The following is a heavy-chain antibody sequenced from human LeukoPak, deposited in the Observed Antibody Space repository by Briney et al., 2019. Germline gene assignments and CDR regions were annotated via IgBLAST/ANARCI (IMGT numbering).Heavy chain of an antibody. CDR3: ARGPTTVTRAFDH. V-gene: IGHV4-4*07. CDR1: GDSFSIYY. CDR2: IYTSGST. Sequence: SETLSLTCSVSGDSFSIYYWSWIRQPAGKGLEWIGRIYTSGSTHYNPSLKSRVTMSVDTSKNQFSLQLSSVTAADTAVYYCARGPTTVTRAFDHWGQGTLVTVSS. J-gene: IGHJ4*02. D-gene: IGHD4-17*01.